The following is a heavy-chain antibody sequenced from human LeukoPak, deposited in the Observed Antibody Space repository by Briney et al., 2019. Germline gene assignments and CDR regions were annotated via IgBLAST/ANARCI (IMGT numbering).Heavy chain of an antibody. CDR1: GFTISSYA. D-gene: IGHD2-15*01. Sequence: PGGSLRLSCAASGFTISSYAMSWVRQAPGQGLEWVSAISGSGGSTYYANSVKGRFTISRDNSKNTLSLHMNSLRAEDTAVYYCAILKGYCSGGSCYSSEATWFDPWGQGTLVTVSS. CDR3: AILKGYCSGGSCYSSEATWFDP. CDR2: ISGSGGST. V-gene: IGHV3-23*01. J-gene: IGHJ5*02.